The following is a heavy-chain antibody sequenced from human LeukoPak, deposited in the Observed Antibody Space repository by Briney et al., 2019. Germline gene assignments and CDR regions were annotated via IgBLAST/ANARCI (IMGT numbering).Heavy chain of an antibody. D-gene: IGHD3-22*01. V-gene: IGHV3-23*01. CDR1: GFTFSSYA. CDR3: AKARRYYYDSSGYYFDY. CDR2: ISGSGGST. J-gene: IGHJ4*02. Sequence: GSLRLSCAASGFTFSSYAMSWVRQAPGKGLEWVSAISGSGGSTYYADSVKGRFTISRDNSKNTLYLQMSSLRAEDTAVYYCAKARRYYYDSSGYYFDYWGQGTLVTVSS.